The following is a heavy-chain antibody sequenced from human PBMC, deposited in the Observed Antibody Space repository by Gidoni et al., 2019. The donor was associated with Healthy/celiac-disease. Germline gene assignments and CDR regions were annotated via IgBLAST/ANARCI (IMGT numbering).Heavy chain of an antibody. CDR1: GYTFTVYY. Sequence: QVQLVQSVAEVTKPGASVQVSCTASGYTFTVYYMHWVRQAPGQGLEWMGWINPNSGGTNYAQKFQGRVTMTRDTSISTAYMELSRLRSDDTAVYYCARGGDIVLMVYADDAFDIWGQGTMVTVSS. D-gene: IGHD2-8*01. CDR3: ARGGDIVLMVYADDAFDI. V-gene: IGHV1-2*02. CDR2: INPNSGGT. J-gene: IGHJ3*02.